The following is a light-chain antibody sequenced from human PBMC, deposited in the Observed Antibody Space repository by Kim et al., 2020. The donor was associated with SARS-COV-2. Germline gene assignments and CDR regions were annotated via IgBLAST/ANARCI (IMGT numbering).Light chain of an antibody. CDR1: SLKTSY. CDR2: GKD. Sequence: ARAQTVKITCQGDSLKTSYATWYQQKPGQAPVLVRYGKDNRPSGIPDRFSGSSSSNTGSLTITGAQAEDEAVYYCSSRDTSNSHVVFGGGTQLTVL. V-gene: IGLV3-19*01. J-gene: IGLJ2*01. CDR3: SSRDTSNSHVV.